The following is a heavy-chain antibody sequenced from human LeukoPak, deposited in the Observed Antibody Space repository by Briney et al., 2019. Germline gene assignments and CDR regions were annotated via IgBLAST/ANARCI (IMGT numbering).Heavy chain of an antibody. V-gene: IGHV1-46*01. CDR2: INPSGGST. CDR1: GYTFTSYY. Sequence: ASVKVSCKASGYTFTSYYMHWVRQAPGQGLEWMGIINPSGGSTSYAQKFQGRVTMTRDTSTSTVYMELSSLRSEDTAVYYCARASGCCSGGSCPILYYYYYGMDVRGQGTTVTVSS. J-gene: IGHJ6*02. D-gene: IGHD2-15*01. CDR3: ARASGCCSGGSCPILYYYYYGMDV.